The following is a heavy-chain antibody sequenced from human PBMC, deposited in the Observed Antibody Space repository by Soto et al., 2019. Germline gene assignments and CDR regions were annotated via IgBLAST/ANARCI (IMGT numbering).Heavy chain of an antibody. V-gene: IGHV3-48*02. D-gene: IGHD3-22*01. CDR1: GFTFSSYS. CDR2: ISSSSSTI. Sequence: EVQLVESGGGLVQPGGSLRLSCAASGFTFSSYSMNWVRQAPGKGLEWVSYISSSSSTIYYADSVKGRFTISRDNAKNSLYLQMNSLRDEDTAVYYCARDRGTPRVYDSSGYYKYYFDYWGQGTLVTVSS. CDR3: ARDRGTPRVYDSSGYYKYYFDY. J-gene: IGHJ4*02.